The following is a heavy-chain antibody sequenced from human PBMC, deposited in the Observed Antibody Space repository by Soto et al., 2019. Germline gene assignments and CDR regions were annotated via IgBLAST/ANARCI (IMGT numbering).Heavy chain of an antibody. Sequence: PGGSLRLSCAASGFPVSSNYMSWVRQAPGKGLEWVSVIYSGGSTYYADSVKGRFTISRDNSKNTLYLQMNSLRAEDTAVYYCARAAGFRRSHKNNWFDPWGQGTLVTVSS. D-gene: IGHD3-10*01. CDR2: IYSGGST. J-gene: IGHJ5*02. CDR1: GFPVSSNY. V-gene: IGHV3-66*01. CDR3: ARAAGFRRSHKNNWFDP.